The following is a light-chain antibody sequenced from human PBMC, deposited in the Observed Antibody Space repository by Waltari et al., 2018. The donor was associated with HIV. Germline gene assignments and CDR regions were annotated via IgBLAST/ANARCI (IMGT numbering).Light chain of an antibody. J-gene: IGLJ2*01. CDR3: SSYTSSSTLV. CDR2: EVR. V-gene: IGLV2-14*01. Sequence: QSALTQPASVSGSPGQSITISCPGTSSDVGGYNFVSWFQHHPGKAPKLMIYEVRNRPSGVSNRFSGSKSGNTAALTISGLQAEDEADYYCSSYTSSSTLVFGGGTKLTVL. CDR1: SSDVGGYNF.